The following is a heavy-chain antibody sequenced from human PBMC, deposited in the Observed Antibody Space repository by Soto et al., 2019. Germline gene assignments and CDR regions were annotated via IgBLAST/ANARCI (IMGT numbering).Heavy chain of an antibody. V-gene: IGHV4-39*01. CDR2: IYYSGST. CDR1: GGSISSSSYY. D-gene: IGHD3-3*01. CDR3: ARRSYDFWSGYYTDTWFDP. Sequence: SETLSLTCTVSGGSISSSSYYWGWIRQPPGKGLEGIGSIYYSGSTYYNPSLKSRVTISVDTSKNQLSLKLSSVTAADTAVYYCARRSYDFWSGYYTDTWFDPWGQGTLVTVPQ. J-gene: IGHJ5*02.